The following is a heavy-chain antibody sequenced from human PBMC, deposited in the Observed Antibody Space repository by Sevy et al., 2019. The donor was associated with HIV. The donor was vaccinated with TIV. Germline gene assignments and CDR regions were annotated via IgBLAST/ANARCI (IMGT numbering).Heavy chain of an antibody. CDR1: GYTFTSYD. CDR3: ARGRVFHDYGAKGAFDI. D-gene: IGHD4-17*01. V-gene: IGHV1-8*01. Sequence: ASVKVSCKASGYTFTSYDINWVRQATGQGLEWMGWMNPNSGNTGYSQKFQGRVTMTRNTSISTAYMELSSLRSEDTAVYYCARGRVFHDYGAKGAFDIWGQGTMVIVSS. CDR2: MNPNSGNT. J-gene: IGHJ3*02.